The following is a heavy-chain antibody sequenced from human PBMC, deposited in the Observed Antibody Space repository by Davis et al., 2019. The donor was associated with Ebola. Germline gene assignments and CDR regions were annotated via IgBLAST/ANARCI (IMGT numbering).Heavy chain of an antibody. CDR2: ISAYNGNT. J-gene: IGHJ6*04. CDR1: GYTFTSYG. V-gene: IGHV1-18*04. D-gene: IGHD3-3*01. Sequence: ASVKVSCKASGYTFTSYGISWVRQAPGQGLEWMGWISAYNGNTNYAQKLQGRVTMTTDTSTSTAYMELRSLRSDDTAVYYCARGRYYDFWSGYYFALPYGEMDVWGKGTTVTVSS. CDR3: ARGRYYDFWSGYYFALPYGEMDV.